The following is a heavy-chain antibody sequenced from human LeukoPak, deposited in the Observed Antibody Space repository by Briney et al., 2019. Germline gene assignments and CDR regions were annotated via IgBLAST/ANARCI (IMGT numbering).Heavy chain of an antibody. J-gene: IGHJ4*02. CDR1: GGSISSGDYY. CDR2: IYYSGST. D-gene: IGHD2-15*01. V-gene: IGHV4-30-4*01. CDR3: ARDGSSGGILTHFDY. Sequence: SETLSLTCTVSGGSISSGDYYWSWIRQPPGKGLEWIGYIYYSGSTYYNPSLKSRVTISVDTSKNQFSLKLSSVTAADTAVYYCARDGSSGGILTHFDYWGQGTLVTVSS.